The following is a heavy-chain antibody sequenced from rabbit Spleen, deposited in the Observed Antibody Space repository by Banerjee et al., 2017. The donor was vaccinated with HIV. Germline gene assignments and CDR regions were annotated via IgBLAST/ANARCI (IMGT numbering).Heavy chain of an antibody. CDR2: IDSGSSGFT. CDR1: GVSFSGDSY. Sequence: EESGGDLVKPGASLTLTCTASGVSFSGDSYMCWVRQAPGKGLEWIVCIDSGSSGFTYFASWAKGRFTISKTSSTTVTLQMTSLTVADTATYFCARGSATMTMVITGFYLNLWGPGTLVTVS. V-gene: IGHV1S40*01. CDR3: ARGSATMTMVITGFYLNL. J-gene: IGHJ4*01. D-gene: IGHD2-1*01.